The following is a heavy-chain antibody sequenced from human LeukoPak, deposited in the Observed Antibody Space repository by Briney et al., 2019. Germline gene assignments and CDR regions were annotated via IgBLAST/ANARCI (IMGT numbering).Heavy chain of an antibody. CDR3: ARGRINHYYGSGSPDFDP. V-gene: IGHV4-59*12. CDR1: GCSITTYD. Sequence: SETLSLTCNVSGCSITTYDWHWVRQPPGKGLEWVSHMFYSGAASYYPSLKSRVAISVDTFKSQVSLKLTSVTAADTAMYYCARGRINHYYGSGSPDFDPWARGTLVSVSS. D-gene: IGHD3-10*01. J-gene: IGHJ5*02. CDR2: MFYSGAA.